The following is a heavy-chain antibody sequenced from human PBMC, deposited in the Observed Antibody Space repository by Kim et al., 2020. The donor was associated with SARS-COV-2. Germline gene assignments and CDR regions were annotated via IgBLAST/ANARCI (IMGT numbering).Heavy chain of an antibody. CDR1: GFAFSSYE. Sequence: GGSLRLSCAASGFAFSSYEMNWVRQAPGKGLEWVSDITNSGSNRYYAASVKGRFTISRDNAKNSLYLQMNTLRAEDTGVYYCARAFVKFGFWSDYPGGDLDFWGQGTLVTVSS. CDR2: ITNSGSNR. CDR3: ARAFVKFGFWSDYPGGDLDF. J-gene: IGHJ4*01. D-gene: IGHD3-3*01. V-gene: IGHV3-48*03.